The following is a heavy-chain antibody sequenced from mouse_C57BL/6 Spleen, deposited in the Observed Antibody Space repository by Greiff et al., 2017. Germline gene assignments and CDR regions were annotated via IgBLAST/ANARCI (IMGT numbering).Heavy chain of an antibody. D-gene: IGHD1-1*01. J-gene: IGHJ1*03. V-gene: IGHV1-15*01. Sequence: SGAELVRPGASVTLSCKASGYTFTDYEMHWVKQTPVHGLEWIGAIDPETGGTAYNQKFKGKAILTADKSSSTAYMELRSLTSEDSAVYYCTRWGSFITTVVEGLRYFDVWGTGTTVTVSS. CDR3: TRWGSFITTVVEGLRYFDV. CDR1: GYTFTDYE. CDR2: IDPETGGT.